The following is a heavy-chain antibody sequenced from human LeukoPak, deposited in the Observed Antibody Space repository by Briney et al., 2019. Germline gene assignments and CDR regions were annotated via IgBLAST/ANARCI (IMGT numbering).Heavy chain of an antibody. CDR3: EKGCSSSSCDEGRWFDP. CDR2: IGASGAVT. J-gene: IGHJ5*02. CDR1: GFTFSRYA. D-gene: IGHD2-2*01. V-gene: IGHV3-23*01. Sequence: GGSLRLSCAASGFTFSRYAMTWVRQTPGKGLEWVSVIGASGAVTHDADSVKGRFTISRDNSKNTLYLQMNSLTADDTAVYYREKGCSSSSCDEGRWFDPWGQGTLVIVSS.